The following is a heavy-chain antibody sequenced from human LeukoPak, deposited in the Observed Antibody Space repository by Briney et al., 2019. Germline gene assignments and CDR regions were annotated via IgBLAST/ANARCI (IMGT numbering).Heavy chain of an antibody. D-gene: IGHD3-10*01. J-gene: IGHJ4*02. CDR3: VRGMGVSMLYYFDY. Sequence: PGGSLRLSCAASGLSVSSNYMSWVRQAPGKGLEWVSVLYSDGTTYYADPVKGRFTISRDNSKNTLYLQMNSLRAEDTAVYYCVRGMGVSMLYYFDYWGQGTLVTVSS. V-gene: IGHV3-66*02. CDR1: GLSVSSNY. CDR2: LYSDGTT.